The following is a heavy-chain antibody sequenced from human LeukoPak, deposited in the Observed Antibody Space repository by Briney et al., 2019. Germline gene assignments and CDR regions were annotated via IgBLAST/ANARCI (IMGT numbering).Heavy chain of an antibody. D-gene: IGHD3-3*01. CDR2: IIPIFGTA. CDR3: ARTYYDLEAVADYYYYMDV. V-gene: IGHV1-69*13. Sequence: ASVKVSCKASGGTFSSYAISWARQAPGQGLERMGGIIPIFGTANYAQKFQGRVTITADESTSTAYMELSSLRSEDTAVYYCARTYYDLEAVADYYYYMDVWGKGTTVTVSS. J-gene: IGHJ6*03. CDR1: GGTFSSYA.